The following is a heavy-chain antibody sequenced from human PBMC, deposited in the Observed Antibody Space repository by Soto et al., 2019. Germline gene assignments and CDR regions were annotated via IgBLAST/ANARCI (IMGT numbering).Heavy chain of an antibody. V-gene: IGHV3-11*06. CDR2: ISSSSYT. Sequence: QVQLVESGGGLVKPGGSLRLSCAASGFTFSDYYMSWIRQAPGKGLEWVSYISSSSYTNYADSVKGRFTISRDNAKNSLYLQMNSLRAEDTAVYYCARVLKGIAARITYYYYGMDVWGQGTTVTVSS. J-gene: IGHJ6*02. CDR3: ARVLKGIAARITYYYYGMDV. D-gene: IGHD6-6*01. CDR1: GFTFSDYY.